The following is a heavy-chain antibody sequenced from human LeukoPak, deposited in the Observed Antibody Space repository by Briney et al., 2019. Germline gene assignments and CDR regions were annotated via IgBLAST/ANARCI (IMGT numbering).Heavy chain of an antibody. CDR2: IRYDGSKQ. CDR3: AKDLWTKQNAPGYFDY. V-gene: IGHV3-30*02. CDR1: AFTFTSYG. Sequence: PGGSLRLTCAVSAFTFTSYGMHWVRQAQGKGLEWVAFIRYDGSKQYYIDSVKGRFTVSRDNSKNTLYLQMNNLRAEDTAVYYCAKDLWTKQNAPGYFDYWGQGTLVTVSS. J-gene: IGHJ4*02. D-gene: IGHD1-1*01.